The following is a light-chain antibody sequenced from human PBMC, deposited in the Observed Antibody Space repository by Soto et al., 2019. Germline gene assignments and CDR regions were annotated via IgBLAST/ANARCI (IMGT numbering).Light chain of an antibody. CDR2: EVS. CDR3: MQSIQLPIT. J-gene: IGKJ5*01. V-gene: IGKV2D-29*01. CDR1: QSLLHSDGKTH. Sequence: DLVMTQTPLSLSVTPGQPASISCKSSQSLLHSDGKTHLFWYLQKPGQPPQLLIYEVSNRFSGVPDRFRGSGSGADFPLKIRRVEGGGFGVYYCMQSIQLPITFGQGTRLEIK.